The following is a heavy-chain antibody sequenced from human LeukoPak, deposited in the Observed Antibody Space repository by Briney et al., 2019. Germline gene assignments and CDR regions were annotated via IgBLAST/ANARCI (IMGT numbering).Heavy chain of an antibody. CDR3: ARDPRGGY. V-gene: IGHV3-21*01. Sequence: GGSLRLSCTASGLTFSTSGFNWVRQAPGKGLEWVSSISSSSSYIYYADSVKGRFTISRDNAKNSLYLQMNSLRAEDTAVYYCARDPRGGYWGQGTLVTVSS. CDR2: ISSSSSYI. J-gene: IGHJ4*02. D-gene: IGHD3-16*01. CDR1: GLTFSTSG.